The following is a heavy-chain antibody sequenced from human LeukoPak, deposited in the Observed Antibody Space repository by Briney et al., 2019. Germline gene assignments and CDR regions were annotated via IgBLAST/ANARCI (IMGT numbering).Heavy chain of an antibody. J-gene: IGHJ5*02. V-gene: IGHV4-61*02. Sequence: PSQTLSLTCTVSGGSISSGSYYWSWIRQPAGKGLEWIGRIYTSGSTNYNPSLKSRVTISVDTSKNQFSLKLSSVTAADTAVYYCARDREAPYDFWGGYLGGGNWFDPWGQGTLVTVSS. CDR1: GGSISSGSYY. D-gene: IGHD3-3*01. CDR3: ARDREAPYDFWGGYLGGGNWFDP. CDR2: IYTSGST.